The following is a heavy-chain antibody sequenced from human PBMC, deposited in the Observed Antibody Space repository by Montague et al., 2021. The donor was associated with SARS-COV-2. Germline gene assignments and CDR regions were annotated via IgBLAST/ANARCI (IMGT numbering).Heavy chain of an antibody. J-gene: IGHJ4*02. V-gene: IGHV4-34*01. CDR1: GGSFSGYY. CDR3: ARWDPQTFTWIGLPGTSASDY. Sequence: SETLSLTCAVYGGSFSGYYWTWIRQSPGKGLEWIAGINHSGTTNYNFNPSLRSRVTISVDTSKSQFSLKLSSVTSADTGVYYCARWDPQTFTWIGLPGTSASDYWGQGILVTVP. CDR2: INHSGTT. D-gene: IGHD6-13*01.